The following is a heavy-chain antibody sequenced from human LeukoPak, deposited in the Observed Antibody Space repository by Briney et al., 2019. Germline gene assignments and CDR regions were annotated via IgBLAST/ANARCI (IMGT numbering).Heavy chain of an antibody. V-gene: IGHV3-23*01. Sequence: TGGSLRLSCAASGFTFSSYAMSWVRQAPGKGLEWVSSISGSSGSTYYADSVKGRFTISTDNSKPTPYLQRTRLRAADTAVYSRAKSGRYFEYMEGWGKGTTVTASS. D-gene: IGHD1-26*01. CDR3: AKSGRYFEYMEG. J-gene: IGHJ6*03. CDR1: GFTFSSYA. CDR2: ISGSSGST.